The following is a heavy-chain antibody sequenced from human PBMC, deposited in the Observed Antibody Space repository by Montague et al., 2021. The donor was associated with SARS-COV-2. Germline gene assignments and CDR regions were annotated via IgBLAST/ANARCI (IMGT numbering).Heavy chain of an antibody. CDR2: VYYTGHT. CDR1: GGSTKTMRYY. CDR3: ATDRAGHYNFDN. J-gene: IGHJ4*02. D-gene: IGHD1-14*01. Sequence: SETLSLTCSVSGGSTKTMRYYWAWIRQSPGKGLEWIASVYYTGHTYYTPSLAARTAISLDTSTNHFSLTLSSVAADDTAIYYCATDRAGHYNFDNWGQGTPVIVSS. V-gene: IGHV4-39*07.